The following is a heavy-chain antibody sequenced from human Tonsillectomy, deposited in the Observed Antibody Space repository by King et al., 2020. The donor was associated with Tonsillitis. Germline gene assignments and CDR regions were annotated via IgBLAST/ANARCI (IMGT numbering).Heavy chain of an antibody. V-gene: IGHV3-9*01. CDR2: ISWNSASI. J-gene: IGHJ6*02. CDR3: ARDIGLATSSYSSAMDV. D-gene: IGHD5-12*01. CDR1: GFTFDDYA. Sequence: DVQLVESGGGLVQPGRSLRLSCAASGFTFDDYAMHWVRQAPGKGLEWVSGISWNSASICYADSVKGRFTISRDNAKNSLYLQMNSLRPEDTALYYCARDIGLATSSYSSAMDVWGQGTTVTVS.